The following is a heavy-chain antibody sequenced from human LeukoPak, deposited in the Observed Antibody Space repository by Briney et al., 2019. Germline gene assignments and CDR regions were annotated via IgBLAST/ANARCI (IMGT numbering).Heavy chain of an antibody. Sequence: PGGSLRLSCAASGFTFSSYWMNWVRQPPGKGLEWISYIGTRGTTMYYADSVKGRFTISRDNAKNSLYLQMNSLRDEDTAIYYCARGRGSSWGQGTLVTVSS. D-gene: IGHD2-21*01. V-gene: IGHV3-48*02. CDR2: IGTRGTTM. J-gene: IGHJ5*02. CDR1: GFTFSSYW. CDR3: ARGRGSS.